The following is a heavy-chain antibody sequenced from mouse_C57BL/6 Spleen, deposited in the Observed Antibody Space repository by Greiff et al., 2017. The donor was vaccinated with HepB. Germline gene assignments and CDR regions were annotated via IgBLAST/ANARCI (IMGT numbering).Heavy chain of an antibody. CDR3: AREDGSSYVYFDY. D-gene: IGHD1-1*01. Sequence: EVKLEESGGGLVKPGGSLKLSCAASGFTFSSYAMSWVRQTPEKRLEWVATISDGGSYTYYPDNVKGRFTISRDNAKNNLYLQMSHLKSEDTAMYYCAREDGSSYVYFDYWGQGTTLTVSS. CDR2: ISDGGSYT. J-gene: IGHJ2*01. CDR1: GFTFSSYA. V-gene: IGHV5-4*01.